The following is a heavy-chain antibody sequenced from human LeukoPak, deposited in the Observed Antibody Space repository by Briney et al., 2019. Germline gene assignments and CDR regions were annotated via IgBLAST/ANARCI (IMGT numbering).Heavy chain of an antibody. D-gene: IGHD3-3*01. J-gene: IGHJ6*02. Sequence: GGSLRLSCAASGFTFSSYAMSWVRQAPGKGLEWVSAISGSGGSTYYADSVKGRFTISRDNSKNTLYLQMNSLRAEDTAVYYCAVHYYDFGSGYYTPDSYYYYGRDVGGQGTTVTVSS. V-gene: IGHV3-23*01. CDR2: ISGSGGST. CDR1: GFTFSSYA. CDR3: AVHYYDFGSGYYTPDSYYYYGRDV.